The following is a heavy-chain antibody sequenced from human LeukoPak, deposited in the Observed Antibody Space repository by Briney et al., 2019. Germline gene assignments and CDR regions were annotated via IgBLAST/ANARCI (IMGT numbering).Heavy chain of an antibody. J-gene: IGHJ4*02. V-gene: IGHV3-74*01. D-gene: IGHD5-24*01. CDR3: AREEEMATNTDY. CDR2: INGDGSAT. Sequence: GGSLRLSCAASGFTFSSYWMHWVRQAPGKGLVWVSRINGDGSATYYADSVKGRFSISRDNPKNTLYLHMHSLRADDTAVYHCAREEEMATNTDYWGQGTLVTVSS. CDR1: GFTFSSYW.